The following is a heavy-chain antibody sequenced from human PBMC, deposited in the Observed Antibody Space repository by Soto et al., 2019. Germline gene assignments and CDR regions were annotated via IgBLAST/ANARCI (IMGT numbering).Heavy chain of an antibody. V-gene: IGHV3-11*01. CDR1: GFTFSDYY. Sequence: GSLRLSCAASGFTFSDYYMSWIRQAPGKGLEWVSYISSSGSTIYYADSVKGRFTISRDNAKNSLYLQMNSLRAEDTAVYYCARDHLGGYNWNDRAFDIWGQGTMVTVSS. CDR2: ISSSGSTI. CDR3: ARDHLGGYNWNDRAFDI. J-gene: IGHJ3*02. D-gene: IGHD1-20*01.